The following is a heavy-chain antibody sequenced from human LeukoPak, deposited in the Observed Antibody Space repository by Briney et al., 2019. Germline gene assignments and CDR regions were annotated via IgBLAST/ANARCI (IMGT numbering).Heavy chain of an antibody. Sequence: SETLSLTCSVSGYSISSGFFWGWIRQPPGKGLEWIGRIYHSGTINYNSSLKSRVTISVDTSKNQFSLKLSSVTAADTAVYYCARAREPLAYTYYFDYWGQGTLVTVSS. CDR2: IYHSGTI. D-gene: IGHD1-14*01. CDR1: GYSISSGFF. CDR3: ARAREPLAYTYYFDY. V-gene: IGHV4-38-2*02. J-gene: IGHJ4*02.